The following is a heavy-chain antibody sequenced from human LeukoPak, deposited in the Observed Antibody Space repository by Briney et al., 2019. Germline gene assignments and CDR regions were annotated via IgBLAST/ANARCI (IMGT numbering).Heavy chain of an antibody. CDR3: AREGELPTDFDY. Sequence: ASVKVSCKASGYTFTSYDINWVRQATGQGLEWMGWMNPNSGNTGYAQKFQGRVTMTRDTSISTAYMELSRLRSDDTAVYYCAREGELPTDFDYWGQGTLVTVSS. J-gene: IGHJ4*02. V-gene: IGHV1-8*01. CDR1: GYTFTSYD. CDR2: MNPNSGNT. D-gene: IGHD1-26*01.